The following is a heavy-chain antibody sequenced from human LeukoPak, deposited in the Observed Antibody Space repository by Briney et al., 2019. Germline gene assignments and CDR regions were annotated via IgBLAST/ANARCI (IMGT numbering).Heavy chain of an antibody. J-gene: IGHJ4*02. D-gene: IGHD2-15*01. CDR3: ARLVVLKRNYYFDF. V-gene: IGHV4-39*07. Sequence: SETLSLTCTVSGGSISSSSYYWGWIRQPPGKGLEWIGIIYYTGSTYYSPSLKTRVTISVDTSKNQFSLKLSSVTAADTAVYYCARLVVLKRNYYFDFWGQGTLVTVSS. CDR1: GGSISSSSYY. CDR2: IYYTGST.